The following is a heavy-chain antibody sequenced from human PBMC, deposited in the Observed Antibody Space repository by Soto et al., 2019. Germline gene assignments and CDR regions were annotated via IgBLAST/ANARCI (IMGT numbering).Heavy chain of an antibody. J-gene: IGHJ4*02. D-gene: IGHD2-21*02. V-gene: IGHV1-18*01. CDR2: ISAYNGNT. CDR3: ARSIVVVTAADY. CDR1: GYTFTSYG. Sequence: ASVKVSCKASGYTFTSYGISWVRQAPGQGLEWMGWISAYNGNTKYAQKLQGRVTMTTDTSTSTAYMELRSLRSDDTAVYYCARSIVVVTAADYWGQGTLVPVSS.